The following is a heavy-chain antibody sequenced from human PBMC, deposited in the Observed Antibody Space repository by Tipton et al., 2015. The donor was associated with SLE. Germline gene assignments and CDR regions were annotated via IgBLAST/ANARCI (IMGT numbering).Heavy chain of an antibody. CDR1: GGSFSGYY. J-gene: IGHJ6*03. Sequence: TLSLTCAVYGGSFSGYYWSWIRQPPGKGLEWIGEINHSGSTNYNPSLKSRVTISVDKSKNQFSLKLSSVTAADTAVYFCARGGLKYRRGDSPMDVWGKGTTVTVSS. V-gene: IGHV4-34*01. CDR2: INHSGST. D-gene: IGHD2-2*01. CDR3: ARGGLKYRRGDSPMDV.